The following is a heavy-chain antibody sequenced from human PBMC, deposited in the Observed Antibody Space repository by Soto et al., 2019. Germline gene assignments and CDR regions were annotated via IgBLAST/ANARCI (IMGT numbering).Heavy chain of an antibody. CDR1: GFTFGNYW. D-gene: IGHD5-18*01. CDR3: ARANVDTSVVNEYYFDY. Sequence: GGSLRLSCAASGFTFGNYWMHWVRQAPGKGLEWVSSVSSTSGYIYYGDSAKGRFTISRDNAKNSLYLQMNSLRAEDTAVYYCARANVDTSVVNEYYFDYWGQGTLVTVSS. J-gene: IGHJ4*02. V-gene: IGHV3-21*01. CDR2: VSSTSGYI.